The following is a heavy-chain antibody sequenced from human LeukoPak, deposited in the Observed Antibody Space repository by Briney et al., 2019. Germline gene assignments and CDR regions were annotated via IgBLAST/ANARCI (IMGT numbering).Heavy chain of an antibody. Sequence: SQTLSVTCDISGESVSSINGAWNWIRQSPSRGLEWLGRTYYRSKWYDEYAESMKGRITINPDPPKNQFSLQLNSVTPEDTAVYYCARDEGRSGWYTFDYWGQGTLVTVSS. D-gene: IGHD6-19*01. V-gene: IGHV6-1*01. J-gene: IGHJ4*02. CDR2: TYYRSKWYD. CDR3: ARDEGRSGWYTFDY. CDR1: GESVSSINGA.